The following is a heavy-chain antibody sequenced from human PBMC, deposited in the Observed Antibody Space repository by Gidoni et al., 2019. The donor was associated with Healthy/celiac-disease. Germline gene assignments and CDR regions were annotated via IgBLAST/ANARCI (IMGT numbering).Heavy chain of an antibody. CDR2: IYYSGST. J-gene: IGHJ4*02. D-gene: IGHD3-10*01. V-gene: IGHV4-59*01. Sequence: QVQLQESGPGLVKPSETLSLTCTVSVGSISSYYWRWIRQPPGKGLEWIGYIYYSGSTNYNPSLKSRVTISVDTSKNQFSLKLSSVTAADTAVYYCVRFRRGYYFDYWGQGTLVTVS. CDR3: VRFRRGYYFDY. CDR1: VGSISSYY.